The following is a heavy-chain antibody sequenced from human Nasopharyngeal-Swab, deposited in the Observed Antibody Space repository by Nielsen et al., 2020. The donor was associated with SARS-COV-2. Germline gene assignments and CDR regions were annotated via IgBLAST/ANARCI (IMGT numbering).Heavy chain of an antibody. Sequence: GGSLRLSCAASGFTFSRYSKNWVRQAPGKGLEWVSSISSSSSYIYYADSVKGRFTISRDNAKNSLYLQMNSLRAEDTAVYYCARAGGATGDAFDIWGQGTMVTVSS. CDR2: ISSSSSYI. CDR3: ARAGGATGDAFDI. J-gene: IGHJ3*02. CDR1: GFTFSRYS. V-gene: IGHV3-21*01. D-gene: IGHD1-26*01.